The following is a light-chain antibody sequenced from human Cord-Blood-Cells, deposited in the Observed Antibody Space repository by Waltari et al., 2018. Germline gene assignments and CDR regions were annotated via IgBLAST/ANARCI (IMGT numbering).Light chain of an antibody. V-gene: IGKV3-15*01. J-gene: IGKJ4*01. CDR2: GPS. CDR1: QSVSSN. Sequence: DIVMTQSPATLPVSPGERATLACRASQSVSSNLAWYQQKPGQAPRLLIYGPSTRATGIPARFSGSGSGTEFTLTISSLQSEDFAVYYCQQDNNWPLTFGGGTKVEIK. CDR3: QQDNNWPLT.